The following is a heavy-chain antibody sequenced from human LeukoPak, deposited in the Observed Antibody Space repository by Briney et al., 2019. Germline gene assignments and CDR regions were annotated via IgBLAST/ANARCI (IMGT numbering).Heavy chain of an antibody. CDR2: ISAYNGNT. J-gene: IGHJ5*01. D-gene: IGHD3-16*01. CDR1: SYTFTNYG. Sequence: ASVKVSCKASSYTFTNYGISWVRQAPGQGLEWMGWISAYNGNTNYAQKFQGRVTMTTDTSTSTAYMELGSLRSDDTAVYYCVRDGYTFEGVKNRFDYWGQGALVTVSS. V-gene: IGHV1-18*01. CDR3: VRDGYTFEGVKNRFDY.